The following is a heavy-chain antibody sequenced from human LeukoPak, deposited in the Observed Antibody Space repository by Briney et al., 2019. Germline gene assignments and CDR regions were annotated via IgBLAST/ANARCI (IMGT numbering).Heavy chain of an antibody. Sequence: PGGSLRLSCVASGFTVSNNYMSWVRQAPGKGLEWVSVIYSGGSTYYADSVKGRFTISRDNSKNTLYLQMNSLRAEDTAVYYCARDPVYGSGRRRYYYYYGMDVWGQGTTVTVSS. J-gene: IGHJ6*02. CDR2: IYSGGST. V-gene: IGHV3-53*01. CDR1: GFTVSNNY. CDR3: ARDPVYGSGRRRYYYYYGMDV. D-gene: IGHD3-10*01.